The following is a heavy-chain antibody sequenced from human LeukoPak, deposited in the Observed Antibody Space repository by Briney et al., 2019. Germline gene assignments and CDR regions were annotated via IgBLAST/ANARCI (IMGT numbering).Heavy chain of an antibody. V-gene: IGHV1-2*02. CDR2: INPNSRGT. CDR3: ARGAVAEQSEYFQY. J-gene: IGHJ1*01. CDR1: GYSFTDYY. Sequence: ASVKVSCKASGYSFTDYYMHWVRQAPGQGLEWMGCINPNSRGTNYAQKFQGRVTMTRDTSISTAYMEVSRLRSDDTAVYYCARGAVAEQSEYFQYWGQGTLVTVSS. D-gene: IGHD6-19*01.